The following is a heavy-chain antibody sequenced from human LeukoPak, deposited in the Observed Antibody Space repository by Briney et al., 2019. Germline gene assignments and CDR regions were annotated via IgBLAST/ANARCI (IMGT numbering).Heavy chain of an antibody. V-gene: IGHV4-59*01. Sequence: SETLSLTCTVSGGSISSYYWSWIRQPRGKGLEWIGYIYYSGSTNYNPSLKSRVTISVDTSKNQFSLKLSSVTAADTAVYYCARSYTAMVDYWGQGTLVTVSS. CDR1: GGSISSYY. CDR2: IYYSGST. D-gene: IGHD5-18*01. CDR3: ARSYTAMVDY. J-gene: IGHJ4*02.